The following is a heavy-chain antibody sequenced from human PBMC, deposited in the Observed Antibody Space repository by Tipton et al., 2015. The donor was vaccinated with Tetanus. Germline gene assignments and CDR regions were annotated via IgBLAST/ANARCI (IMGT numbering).Heavy chain of an antibody. V-gene: IGHV4-4*07. CDR3: AGVTAQRTELYFDH. Sequence: TLSLTCTVSGGSTHGFYWTWIRQSAGKGLEWIGRIYGRGSTNYNPSLKSRVAMSMDTSRNQISLQLTSVTAADTAVYFCAGVTAQRTELYFDHWGQGTLVTVSS. D-gene: IGHD6-13*01. CDR2: IYGRGST. CDR1: GGSTHGFY. J-gene: IGHJ4*02.